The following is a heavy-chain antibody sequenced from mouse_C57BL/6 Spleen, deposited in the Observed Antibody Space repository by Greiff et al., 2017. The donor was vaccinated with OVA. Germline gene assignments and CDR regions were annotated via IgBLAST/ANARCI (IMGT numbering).Heavy chain of an antibody. J-gene: IGHJ4*01. CDR2: ISSGSSTI. CDR3: ARRTAQATHAMDY. D-gene: IGHD3-2*02. V-gene: IGHV5-17*01. CDR1: GFTFSDYG. Sequence: EVQLMESGGGLVKPGGSLKLSCAASGFTFSDYGMHWVRQAPEKGLEWVAYISSGSSTIYYADTVKGRFTISRDNAKNTLFLQMTSLRSEDTAMYYCARRTAQATHAMDYWGQGTSVTVSS.